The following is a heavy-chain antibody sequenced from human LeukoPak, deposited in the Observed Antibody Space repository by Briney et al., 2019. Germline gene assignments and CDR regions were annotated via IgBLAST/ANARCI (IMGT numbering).Heavy chain of an antibody. CDR1: GYSFTSYS. D-gene: IGHD6-13*01. J-gene: IGHJ6*03. Sequence: GESLKISCKRSGYSFTSYSIGWVPQIHGKGLEWMGIIYPGDSDTRYSPSFQGQVTISADKSISTAYLQLSSLKASDTAMYYCARQKQLVPSHMDVWGKGTTVTVSS. V-gene: IGHV5-51*01. CDR3: ARQKQLVPSHMDV. CDR2: IYPGDSDT.